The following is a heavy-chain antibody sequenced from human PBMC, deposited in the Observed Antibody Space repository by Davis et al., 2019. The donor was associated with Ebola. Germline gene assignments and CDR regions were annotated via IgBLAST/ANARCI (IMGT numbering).Heavy chain of an antibody. V-gene: IGHV4-4*02. CDR3: ARVRDSGSLLPSFAFDY. Sequence: SETLSLTCAVSGGSISSSNWWSWVRQPPGKGLEWIGYTYHSGSTNYNHSLKSRVNFSIDPSRSQFSLKLSTVTAAGRALYYCARVRDSGSLLPSFAFDYWGQGALVSVSS. CDR2: TYHSGST. J-gene: IGHJ4*02. CDR1: GGSISSSNW. D-gene: IGHD1-26*01.